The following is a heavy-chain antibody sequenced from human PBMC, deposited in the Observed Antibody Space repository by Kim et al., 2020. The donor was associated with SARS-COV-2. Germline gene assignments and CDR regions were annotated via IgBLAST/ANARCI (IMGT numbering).Heavy chain of an antibody. J-gene: IGHJ4*02. CDR1: GFTFDTSG. D-gene: IGHD3-22*01. CDR3: ARKEPNYYDNSGSGGNYFDY. CDR2: ISSSSSTI. Sequence: GGSLRLSCAASGFTFDTSGMNWVRQAPGKGLEWVSYISSSSSTIYYADSVKGRFTISRDNAKNSLYLQMNSLRDEDTAVYYCARKEPNYYDNSGSGGNYFDYWGQGALVTVSS. V-gene: IGHV3-48*02.